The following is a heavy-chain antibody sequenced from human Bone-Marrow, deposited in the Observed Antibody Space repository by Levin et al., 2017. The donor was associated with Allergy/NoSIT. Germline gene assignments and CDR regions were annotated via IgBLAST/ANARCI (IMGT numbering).Heavy chain of an antibody. Sequence: GGSLRLSCAASGFTFSSYWMSWVRQAPGKGLEWVANIKQDGSEKYYVDSVKGRFTISRDNAKNSLYLQMNSLRAEDTAVYYCARRDNGGYLYYFDYWGQGTLVTVSS. CDR3: ARRDNGGYLYYFDY. CDR2: IKQDGSEK. D-gene: IGHD2-8*01. J-gene: IGHJ4*02. V-gene: IGHV3-7*03. CDR1: GFTFSSYW.